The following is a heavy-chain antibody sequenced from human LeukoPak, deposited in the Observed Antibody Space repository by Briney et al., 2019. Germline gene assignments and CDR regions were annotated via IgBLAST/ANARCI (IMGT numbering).Heavy chain of an antibody. J-gene: IGHJ4*02. CDR2: IYYSGST. CDR3: ARGSSGADY. Sequence: SETLSLTCTVSGVSISSYYWSWIRQPPGKGLEWIGYIYYSGSTNYNPSLKSRVTISVDTSKNQFSLKLSSVTAADTAVYYCARGSSGADYWGQGTLVTVSS. D-gene: IGHD3-22*01. CDR1: GVSISSYY. V-gene: IGHV4-59*01.